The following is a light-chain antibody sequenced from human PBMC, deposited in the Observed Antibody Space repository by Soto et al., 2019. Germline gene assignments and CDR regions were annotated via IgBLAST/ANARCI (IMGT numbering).Light chain of an antibody. CDR1: QSVSSN. Sequence: EIVMTQSPATLSASPGERATLSCRASQSVSSNLAWYQQKPGQAPRLLIYGASTRATGIPARFSGSGSGTEFILTISSLQSEDFAVYYCQQYNNWPPCTFGQGTKV. CDR3: QQYNNWPPCT. CDR2: GAS. J-gene: IGKJ1*01. V-gene: IGKV3-15*01.